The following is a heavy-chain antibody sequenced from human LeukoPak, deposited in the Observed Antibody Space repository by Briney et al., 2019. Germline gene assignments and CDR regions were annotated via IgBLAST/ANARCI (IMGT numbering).Heavy chain of an antibody. J-gene: IGHJ6*03. CDR2: INHSGST. CDR1: GGSFSGYY. CDR3: ARADSNFYYMDV. D-gene: IGHD4-11*01. Sequence: SETLSLTCAVYGGSFSGYYWSWIRQPPGKGLEWIGEINHSGSTNYNPSLKSRVTISVDTSKNQFSLKLSSVTAPDTAVYYCARADSNFYYMDVWGKGTTVTVSS. V-gene: IGHV4-34*01.